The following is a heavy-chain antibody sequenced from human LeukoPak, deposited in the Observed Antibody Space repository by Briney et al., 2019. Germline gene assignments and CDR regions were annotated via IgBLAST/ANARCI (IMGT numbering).Heavy chain of an antibody. CDR1: GGSISSGGYS. J-gene: IGHJ4*02. Sequence: SETLSLTCAGSGGSISSGGYSWSWIRQPPGKGLEWIGYIYHSGSTYYNPSLKSRVTISVDRSKNQFSLKLSSVTAADTAVYYCARAQIRYFDWLLTGPFDYWGQGTLVTVSS. V-gene: IGHV4-30-2*01. CDR3: ARAQIRYFDWLLTGPFDY. CDR2: IYHSGST. D-gene: IGHD3-9*01.